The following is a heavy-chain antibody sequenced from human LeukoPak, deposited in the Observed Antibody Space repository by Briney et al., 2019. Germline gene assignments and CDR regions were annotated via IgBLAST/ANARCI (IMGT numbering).Heavy chain of an antibody. J-gene: IGHJ4*02. CDR2: IYSGGST. D-gene: IGHD3-22*01. CDR3: AGYDSSGYYYN. V-gene: IGHV3-53*01. CDR1: AFTFSRYW. Sequence: GGSLRLSCAASAFTFSRYWMSWVRQAPGKGLEWVSVIYSGGSTYYTDSVKGRFTISRDNSKNTLYLQMNSLRAEDTAVYYCAGYDSSGYYYNWGQGTLVTVSS.